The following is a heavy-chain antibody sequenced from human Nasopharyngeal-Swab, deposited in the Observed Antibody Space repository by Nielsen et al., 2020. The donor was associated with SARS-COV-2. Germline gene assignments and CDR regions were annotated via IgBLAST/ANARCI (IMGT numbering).Heavy chain of an antibody. V-gene: IGHV3-11*01. D-gene: IGHD3-9*01. CDR2: ISTSGRST. CDR3: AKSLGQLLEWFTYDILTGYYSDAFDI. J-gene: IGHJ3*02. CDR1: GFTFSDYY. Sequence: GESLKISCAASGFTFSDYYMAWVRQAPGKGLEWLSYISTSGRSTDSADSVKGRFTISRGNANNLLFLQMNSLRAEDTAVYYCAKSLGQLLEWFTYDILTGYYSDAFDIWGQGTMVTVSS.